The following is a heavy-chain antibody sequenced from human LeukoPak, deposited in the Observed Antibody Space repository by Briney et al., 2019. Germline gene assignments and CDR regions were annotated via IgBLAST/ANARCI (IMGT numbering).Heavy chain of an antibody. J-gene: IGHJ6*03. CDR2: IYPGDSDT. V-gene: IGHV5-51*01. CDR1: GYTLTNNW. CDR3: ARHYYGSGIPQDYYMDV. Sequence: GESLKISCKISGYTLTNNWIGWVRQVPGKGLEWMGIIYPGDSDTRYSPSFQGQVTISADKSISTAYLQWSSLKASDTAMYYCARHYYGSGIPQDYYMDVWGKGTTVTISS. D-gene: IGHD3-10*01.